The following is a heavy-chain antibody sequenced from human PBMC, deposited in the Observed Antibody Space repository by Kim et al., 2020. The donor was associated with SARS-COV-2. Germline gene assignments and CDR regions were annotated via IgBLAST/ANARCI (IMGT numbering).Heavy chain of an antibody. Sequence: SETLSLTCIVSGGSISSGSYYWGWIRQPPGKGLEWIGSISYSGNTYYNPSLKSRVTISIDTSKNQFSLNLSSVTAADTAVYYCARHLYQLLYFWFDPWGQGTLVTVSS. CDR2: ISYSGNT. CDR3: ARHLYQLLYFWFDP. J-gene: IGHJ5*02. D-gene: IGHD2-2*02. V-gene: IGHV4-39*01. CDR1: GGSISSGSYY.